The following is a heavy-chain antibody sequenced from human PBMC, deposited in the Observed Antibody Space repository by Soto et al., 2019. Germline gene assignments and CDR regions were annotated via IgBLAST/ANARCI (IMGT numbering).Heavy chain of an antibody. Sequence: QLQLQESGSGLVKPSQTLSLTCAVSGGSISSGGYSWSWIRQPPGKGLEWIGYIYHSGRTYYNPSLKRRFTISVDGSKNQFSLKLSSVTAADTAVYYCASNLYYDSSGYYRSDAFDIWGQGTMVTVSS. D-gene: IGHD3-22*01. CDR1: GGSISSGGYS. CDR3: ASNLYYDSSGYYRSDAFDI. CDR2: IYHSGRT. V-gene: IGHV4-30-2*01. J-gene: IGHJ3*02.